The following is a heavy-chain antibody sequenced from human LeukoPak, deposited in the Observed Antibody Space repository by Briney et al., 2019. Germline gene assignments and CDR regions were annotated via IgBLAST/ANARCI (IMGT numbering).Heavy chain of an antibody. CDR1: GFTFSSYG. V-gene: IGHV3-23*01. CDR3: AKGRGWEASYYYYYMDV. Sequence: GSLRLSCAASGFTFSSYGMSWVRQAPGKGLEWVSAISGSGGSTYYADSVKGRFTISRDNSKNTLYLQMNGLRAEDTAVYYCAKGRGWEASYYYYYMDVWGKGTTVTISS. D-gene: IGHD1-26*01. CDR2: ISGSGGST. J-gene: IGHJ6*03.